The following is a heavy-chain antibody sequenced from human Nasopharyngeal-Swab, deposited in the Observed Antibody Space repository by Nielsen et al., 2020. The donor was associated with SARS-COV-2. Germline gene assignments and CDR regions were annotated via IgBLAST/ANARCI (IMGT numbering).Heavy chain of an antibody. J-gene: IGHJ6*02. CDR2: INTNTGNP. V-gene: IGHV7-4-1*02. CDR3: ARHPPILGYCSSTSCLHYYYYGMDV. CDR1: GYTFTSYT. D-gene: IGHD2-2*01. Sequence: ASVKVSCKASGYTFTSYTMNWVRQAPGQGLGWMGWINTNTGNPTYAQGFTGRFVFSLDTSVSTAYLQISSLKAEDTAVYYCARHPPILGYCSSTSCLHYYYYGMDVWGHGTTVTVSS.